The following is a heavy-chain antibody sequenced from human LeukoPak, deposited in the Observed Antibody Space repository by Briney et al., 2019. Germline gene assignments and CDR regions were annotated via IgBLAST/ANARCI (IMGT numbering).Heavy chain of an antibody. CDR1: GFTFSSYA. J-gene: IGHJ4*02. CDR2: ISGSGGST. V-gene: IGHV3-23*01. D-gene: IGHD4-23*01. Sequence: GGSLRLSRAASGFTFSSYAMSWVRQAPGKGLEWVSAISGSGGSTYYADSVKGRFTISRDNSKNTLYLQMNSLRAEDTAVYYCAKNPRPGTTVVTDYWGQGTLVTVSS. CDR3: AKNPRPGTTVVTDY.